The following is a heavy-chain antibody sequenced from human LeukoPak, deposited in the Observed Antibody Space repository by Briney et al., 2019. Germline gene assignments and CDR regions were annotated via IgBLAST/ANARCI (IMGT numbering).Heavy chain of an antibody. Sequence: GGSLRLSCAASGFTFTSYAMNWVRQAPGKGLEWVSSISGSGGTTYNADSVKGRFTISRGNSKNTLYLQMNNLRAEDTAVYYCAKGDLGFGRFYFDYWGHGNLVTVSP. D-gene: IGHD3-16*01. CDR3: AKGDLGFGRFYFDY. J-gene: IGHJ4*01. CDR1: GFTFTSYA. CDR2: ISGSGGTT. V-gene: IGHV3-23*01.